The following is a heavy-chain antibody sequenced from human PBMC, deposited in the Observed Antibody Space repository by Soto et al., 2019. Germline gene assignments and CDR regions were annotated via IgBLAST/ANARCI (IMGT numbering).Heavy chain of an antibody. D-gene: IGHD3-22*01. CDR3: AKTEYYYDSSGYYFESGYFDY. V-gene: IGHV3-30*18. J-gene: IGHJ4*02. CDR2: ISYDGSNK. Sequence: GGSLRLSCAASGFTFSSYGMHWVGQAPGKGLEWVAVISYDGSNKYYADSVKGRFTISRDNSKNTLYLQMNSLRAEDTAVYYCAKTEYYYDSSGYYFESGYFDYWGQGTLVTVSS. CDR1: GFTFSSYG.